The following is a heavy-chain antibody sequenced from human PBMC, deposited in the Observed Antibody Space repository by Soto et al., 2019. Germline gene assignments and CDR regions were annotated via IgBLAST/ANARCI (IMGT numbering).Heavy chain of an antibody. D-gene: IGHD1-26*01. V-gene: IGHV5-51*01. J-gene: IGHJ3*01. Sequence: GESLKISCKGSGYSFTNYWIGWVRQMPGKGLECMGIIYPGDSHAIYSPSFQGQVTMSADKSISTAYLQWSSLKASDTAMYYCARPYSGGPNDPFDVWGQGTMVTVSS. CDR1: GYSFTNYW. CDR3: ARPYSGGPNDPFDV. CDR2: IYPGDSHA.